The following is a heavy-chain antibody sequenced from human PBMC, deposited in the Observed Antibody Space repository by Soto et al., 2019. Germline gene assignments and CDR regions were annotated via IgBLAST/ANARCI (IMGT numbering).Heavy chain of an antibody. Sequence: PGESLKISCKGSGYSFTSYWIGWVRQMPGKGLEWMGIIYPGDSDTRYSPSFQGQVTISADKSISTAYLQWSSLKAPDTAMYYCARLRYCSGGSCSSKSATYYYGMDVWGQGTTVTVSS. CDR3: ARLRYCSGGSCSSKSATYYYGMDV. V-gene: IGHV5-51*01. D-gene: IGHD2-15*01. J-gene: IGHJ6*02. CDR1: GYSFTSYW. CDR2: IYPGDSDT.